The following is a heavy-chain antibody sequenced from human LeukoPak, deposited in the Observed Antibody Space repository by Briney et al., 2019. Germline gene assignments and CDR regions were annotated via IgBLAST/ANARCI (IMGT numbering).Heavy chain of an antibody. J-gene: IGHJ6*03. D-gene: IGHD2/OR15-2a*01. CDR2: IIPIFGTA. CDR1: GGTFSSYA. Sequence: SVKVSCKASGGTFSSYAISCVRQAPGQGLEWMGRIIPIFGTANYAQKFQGRVTITTDESTSTAYMELSSLRSEDTAVYYCARNLKEYDYYYYYMDVWGKGTTVTVSS. V-gene: IGHV1-69*05. CDR3: ARNLKEYDYYYYYMDV.